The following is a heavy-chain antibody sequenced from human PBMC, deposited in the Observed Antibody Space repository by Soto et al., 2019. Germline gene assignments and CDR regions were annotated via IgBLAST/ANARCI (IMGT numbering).Heavy chain of an antibody. D-gene: IGHD2-15*01. J-gene: IGHJ6*03. Sequence: GGSLRLSCAASGFTFSSYWMHWVRQAPGKGLVWVSRINSDGSSTSYADSVRGRFTISRDNAKNTLYLQINSLKDEDTAVYYCARDYCSGGSCYSVFRRDYYYMDVWGKGTTVTVSS. CDR3: ARDYCSGGSCYSVFRRDYYYMDV. CDR1: GFTFSSYW. V-gene: IGHV3-74*01. CDR2: INSDGSST.